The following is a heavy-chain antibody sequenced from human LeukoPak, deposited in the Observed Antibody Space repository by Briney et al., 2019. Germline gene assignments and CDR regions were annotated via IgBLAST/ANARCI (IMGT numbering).Heavy chain of an antibody. D-gene: IGHD3-3*01. J-gene: IGHJ3*02. Sequence: SETLSLTCAVYGGSFSGYYWSWLRQPPGRGREWIGEINHSGSTNYNPSLKSRVTISVDTSKNQFSLKLSSVTAADTAVYYCAAQITIFGVVINAFDIWGQGTMVTVSS. V-gene: IGHV4-34*01. CDR3: AAQITIFGVVINAFDI. CDR2: INHSGST. CDR1: GGSFSGYY.